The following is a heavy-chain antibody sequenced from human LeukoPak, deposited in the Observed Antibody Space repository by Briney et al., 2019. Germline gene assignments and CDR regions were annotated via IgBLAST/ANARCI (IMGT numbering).Heavy chain of an antibody. J-gene: IGHJ4*02. D-gene: IGHD6-13*01. CDR1: GFTFSSYA. CDR3: ARDPTIAKLSRAYFDY. CDR2: ISYDGSNK. Sequence: GGSLRLSCAASGFTFSSYAMHWVRQAPGKGLEWVAVISYDGSNKYYADSVKGRFTISRDNSKNTLYLQMNSLRAEGTAVYYRARDPTIAKLSRAYFDYWGQGTLVTVSS. V-gene: IGHV3-30*01.